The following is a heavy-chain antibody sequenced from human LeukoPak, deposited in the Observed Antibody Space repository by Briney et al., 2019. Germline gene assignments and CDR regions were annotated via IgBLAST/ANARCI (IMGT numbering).Heavy chain of an antibody. Sequence: GGSLRLSCAASGFTFSSYAMSWVRQAPGKGLEWVSAISGSGGTTYYAGSVEGRFTISRDSPKNTLYLQMNSLRAEDTAVYYCAKDAYQYYYDSSGPAFDIWGQGTMVTVSS. CDR3: AKDAYQYYYDSSGPAFDI. V-gene: IGHV3-23*01. J-gene: IGHJ3*02. CDR2: ISGSGGTT. CDR1: GFTFSSYA. D-gene: IGHD3-22*01.